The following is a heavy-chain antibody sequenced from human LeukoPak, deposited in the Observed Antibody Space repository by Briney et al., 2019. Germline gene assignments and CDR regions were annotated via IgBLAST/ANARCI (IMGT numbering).Heavy chain of an antibody. V-gene: IGHV4-30-2*01. CDR3: SSTQSAMVPPTLDY. J-gene: IGHJ4*02. CDR1: GGSISSGGYS. Sequence: PSETLSLKCAVSGGSISSGGYSGGWIRQPPGRGVGWNEYMYYSGSTYNNPSLKSRVTISVDRSKNQVGLKLSSVNAADTAGECCSSTQSAMVPPTLDYWGQGTLLTVSS. D-gene: IGHD5-18*01. CDR2: MYYSGST.